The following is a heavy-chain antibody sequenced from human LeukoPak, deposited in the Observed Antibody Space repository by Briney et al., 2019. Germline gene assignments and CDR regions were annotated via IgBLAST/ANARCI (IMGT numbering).Heavy chain of an antibody. CDR3: ARDPRLEISGMVIDMLDY. Sequence: GGSLRHSCAPSGFNYSSHSMNLVRQAPGKRLEWVSYISSSSTYIYYAASVKGRFAISRDNARNSLFLQMNKLRAEDSGIYYCARDPRLEISGMVIDMLDYWGQGTLVTVSS. D-gene: IGHD3-3*01. V-gene: IGHV3-21*01. CDR2: ISSSSTYI. CDR1: GFNYSSHS. J-gene: IGHJ4*02.